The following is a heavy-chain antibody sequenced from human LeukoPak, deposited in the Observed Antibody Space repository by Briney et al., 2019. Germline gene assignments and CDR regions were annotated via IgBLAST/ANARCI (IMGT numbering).Heavy chain of an antibody. CDR3: ARALGKWELLN. CDR2: ITPFNGNT. J-gene: IGHJ4*02. Sequence: ASVKVSCKASGYTFTYRYLHWVRQAPGQALEWMGWITPFNGNTNYAQKFQDRVTITRDRSMSTAYMGLSSLRSEDTAMYYCARALGKWELLNWGQGTLVTVSS. V-gene: IGHV1-45*02. CDR1: GYTFTYRY. D-gene: IGHD1-26*01.